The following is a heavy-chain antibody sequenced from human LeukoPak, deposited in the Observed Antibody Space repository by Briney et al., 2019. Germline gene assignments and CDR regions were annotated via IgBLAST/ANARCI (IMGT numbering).Heavy chain of an antibody. CDR3: ARARVDIVATIQCGDWFDP. V-gene: IGHV1-2*02. Sequence: ASVKVSCKASGYTFTGYYMHWVRQAPGQGLEWMGWINPNSGGTNYAQKFQGRVTMTRDTSISTAYMELSRLRSDDTAVYYCARARVDIVATIQCGDWFDPWGQGTLVTVSS. J-gene: IGHJ5*02. CDR2: INPNSGGT. D-gene: IGHD5-12*01. CDR1: GYTFTGYY.